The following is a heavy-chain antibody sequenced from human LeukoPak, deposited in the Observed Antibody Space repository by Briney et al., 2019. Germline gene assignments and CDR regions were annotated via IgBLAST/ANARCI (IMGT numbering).Heavy chain of an antibody. V-gene: IGHV3-30*02. J-gene: IGHJ1*01. Sequence: GGSLRLSCAASGFTFSSYGMHWVRQAPGKGLEWVAFIRYDGSNKYYADSVKGRFTISRDNSKNTLYLQMNSLRAEDTAVYYCAKHYHSSGYHAEYFQHWGQGTLVTVSS. D-gene: IGHD3-22*01. CDR2: IRYDGSNK. CDR1: GFTFSSYG. CDR3: AKHYHSSGYHAEYFQH.